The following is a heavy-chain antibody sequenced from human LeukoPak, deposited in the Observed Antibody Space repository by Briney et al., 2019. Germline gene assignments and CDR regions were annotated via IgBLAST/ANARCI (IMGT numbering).Heavy chain of an antibody. V-gene: IGHV5-51*01. CDR3: ARQARDSSSWPRGHFDY. J-gene: IGHJ4*02. D-gene: IGHD6-13*01. CDR2: IYPGDSDT. Sequence: GESLKISCKGSGYSFTSYWIGWVRQMPGKGLEWMGIIYPGDSDTRYSPSFQGQVTISADKSISTAYLQWSSLKASDTAMYYCARQARDSSSWPRGHFDYWGQGTLVTVSS. CDR1: GYSFTSYW.